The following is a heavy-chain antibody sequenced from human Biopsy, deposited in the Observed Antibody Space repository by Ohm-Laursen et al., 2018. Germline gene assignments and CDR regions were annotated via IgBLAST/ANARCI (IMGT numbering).Heavy chain of an antibody. D-gene: IGHD3-22*01. CDR2: VYYTGST. Sequence: SETLSLTCTVSGGSVSGYYWNWIRQPPGKGLQWIGYVYYTGSTDYNPSLQSRVTISVDTSKNHFSLRLRSVTPADTAIYYCARDRGYYSDRTVPGYFDLWGRGTLVTVSS. J-gene: IGHJ2*01. CDR1: GGSVSGYY. CDR3: ARDRGYYSDRTVPGYFDL. V-gene: IGHV4-59*02.